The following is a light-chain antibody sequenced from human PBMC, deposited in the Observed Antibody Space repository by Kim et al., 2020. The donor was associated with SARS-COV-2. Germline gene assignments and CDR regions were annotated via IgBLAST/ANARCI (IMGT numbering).Light chain of an antibody. CDR1: SGNIADNY. CDR3: QSYDISNVI. Sequence: GNTVTISCNRTSGNIADNYVKWYEQRPGSAPTIVIYEDSERPSGVPDRFSGSIDTSSSSASLTISGLKTEDEADYYCQSYDISNVIFGGGTQLTVL. CDR2: EDS. V-gene: IGLV6-57*03. J-gene: IGLJ2*01.